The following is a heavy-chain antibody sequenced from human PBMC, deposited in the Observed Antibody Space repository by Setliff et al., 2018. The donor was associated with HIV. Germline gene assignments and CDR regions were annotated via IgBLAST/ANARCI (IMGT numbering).Heavy chain of an antibody. D-gene: IGHD3-9*01. CDR1: GFTFSSYA. V-gene: IGHV3-23*01. CDR3: ARRTGDDWYYFDY. CDR2: ISGSGGST. J-gene: IGHJ4*02. Sequence: GGSLRLSCAASGFTFSSYAMTWVRQAPGKGLECVAVISGSGGSTYFADSVKGRFTISRDNSKNTLYLQMNSLRTEDTAIYYCARRTGDDWYYFDYWGQGTLVTVSS.